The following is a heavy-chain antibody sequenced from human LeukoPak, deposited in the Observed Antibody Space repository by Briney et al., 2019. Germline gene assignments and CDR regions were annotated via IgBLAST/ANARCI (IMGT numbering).Heavy chain of an antibody. CDR1: GFTFSSYW. V-gene: IGHV3-7*01. J-gene: IGHJ6*02. CDR3: ARESYCGGDCSDYHYYGMDV. Sequence: GGSLRLSCAASGFTFSSYWMSWVRQAPGKGLEWVANIKQDGSEKYYVDSVKGRFTISRDNAKNSLYLQMNSLRAEDTAVYYCARESYCGGDCSDYHYYGMDVWGQGTTVTVSS. D-gene: IGHD2-21*02. CDR2: IKQDGSEK.